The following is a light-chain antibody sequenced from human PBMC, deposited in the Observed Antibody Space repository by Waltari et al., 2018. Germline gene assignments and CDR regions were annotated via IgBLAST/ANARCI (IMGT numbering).Light chain of an antibody. CDR3: QQYNTWPYT. V-gene: IGKV3-15*01. Sequence: EIVMTQSPATLSVSPGERGTLSCRASQSIRRNLAWYQQKPGQAPRLLIYGASSRATGIPARFSGTGSGTEFTLTINSLQSEDFAVYYCQQYNTWPYTFGQGTKLEIK. CDR2: GAS. CDR1: QSIRRN. J-gene: IGKJ2*01.